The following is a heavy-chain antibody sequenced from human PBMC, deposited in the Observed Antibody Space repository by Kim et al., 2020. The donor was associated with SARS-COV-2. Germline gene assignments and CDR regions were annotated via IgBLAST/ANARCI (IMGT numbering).Heavy chain of an antibody. V-gene: IGHV3-15*01. D-gene: IGHD6-19*01. J-gene: IGHJ5*02. Sequence: TTDYAAAVKGRLTISRDETKYTLFLKMNSLKTEDTAVYYCATWSSGWYRSWGQGTLVTVSS. CDR2: TT. CDR3: ATWSSGWYRS.